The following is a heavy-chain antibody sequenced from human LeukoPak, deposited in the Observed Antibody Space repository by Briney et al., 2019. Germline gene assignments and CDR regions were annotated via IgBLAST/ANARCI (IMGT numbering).Heavy chain of an antibody. D-gene: IGHD5-24*01. V-gene: IGHV1-18*01. J-gene: IGHJ4*02. Sequence: ASVKVSCKASGYTFTSYGISWVRQAPGQRLEWMGWISAYNGNTNYAQKLQGRVTMTTDTSTSTAYMELRSLRSDDTAVYYCARREGRTGPSPIDYWGQGTLVTVSS. CDR2: ISAYNGNT. CDR1: GYTFTSYG. CDR3: ARREGRTGPSPIDY.